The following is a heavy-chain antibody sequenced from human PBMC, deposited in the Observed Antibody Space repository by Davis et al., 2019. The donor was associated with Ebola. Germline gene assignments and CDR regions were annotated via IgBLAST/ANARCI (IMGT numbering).Heavy chain of an antibody. Sequence: WVRQAPGKGLEWVANIKRDGSDKYYADSVKGRFTISRDNAKNSLYLRMNSLRAEDTAVFYCARGPDFGGRADYFDYWGQGIQVTVSS. CDR3: ARGPDFGGRADYFDY. D-gene: IGHD4-23*01. CDR2: IKRDGSDK. V-gene: IGHV3-7*04. J-gene: IGHJ4*02.